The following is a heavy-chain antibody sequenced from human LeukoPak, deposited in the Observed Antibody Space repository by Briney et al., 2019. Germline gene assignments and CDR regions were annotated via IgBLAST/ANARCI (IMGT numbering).Heavy chain of an antibody. CDR2: ISPNSDGT. CDR3: ARDGWPFNYDVLPGYVNWFDP. Sequence: ASVKVSCKASGYTFTLYYIHWVRHAPGQGLEWMGWISPNSDGTNYAQKFQGRITMTRDTSISTAYMELSRLRSDDTAVYYCARDGWPFNYDVLPGYVNWFDPWGQGTLVTVSS. V-gene: IGHV1-2*02. CDR1: GYTFTLYY. D-gene: IGHD3-9*01. J-gene: IGHJ5*02.